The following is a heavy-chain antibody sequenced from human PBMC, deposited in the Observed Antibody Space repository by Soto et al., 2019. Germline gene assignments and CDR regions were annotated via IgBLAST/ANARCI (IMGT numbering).Heavy chain of an antibody. Sequence: QVQLVESGGGVVQPGRSLRLSCAASGFTFSSYGMHWVRQAPGKGLEWVAVIPYDGSYKYYADSVKGRFTISRDNSKNTLYLQMNSLRAEDTAVYYCAKPHSSGYYSDAFDIWGQGTMVTVSS. J-gene: IGHJ3*02. CDR1: GFTFSSYG. CDR2: IPYDGSYK. V-gene: IGHV3-30*18. D-gene: IGHD3-22*01. CDR3: AKPHSSGYYSDAFDI.